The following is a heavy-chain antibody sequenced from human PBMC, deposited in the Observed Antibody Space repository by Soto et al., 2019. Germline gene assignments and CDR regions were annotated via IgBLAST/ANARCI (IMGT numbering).Heavy chain of an antibody. D-gene: IGHD3-22*01. CDR2: IYPGDSDV. Sequence: PGESLKISCEGSGYSFTKFWSAWVRQTPGKGLEWMGIIYPGDSDVTYSPSFQGQVIISVDNSISTAYLQWNTLKASDSAIYYCARDSSSWPLDYWGQGTLVTVSS. CDR1: GYSFTKFW. J-gene: IGHJ4*02. CDR3: ARDSSSWPLDY. V-gene: IGHV5-51*01.